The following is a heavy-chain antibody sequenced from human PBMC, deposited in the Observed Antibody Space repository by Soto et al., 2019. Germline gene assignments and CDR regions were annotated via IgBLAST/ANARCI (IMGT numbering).Heavy chain of an antibody. Sequence: GASVKVSCKASGYTFTSYDINWVRQATGQGLEWMGWMNPNSGNTGYAQKFQGRVTMTRNTSISTAYMGLSSLRSEDTAVYYCARGVVEAAAGTYYYYGMDVWGQGTTVTVSS. CDR3: ARGVVEAAAGTYYYYGMDV. CDR2: MNPNSGNT. CDR1: GYTFTSYD. J-gene: IGHJ6*02. V-gene: IGHV1-8*01. D-gene: IGHD6-13*01.